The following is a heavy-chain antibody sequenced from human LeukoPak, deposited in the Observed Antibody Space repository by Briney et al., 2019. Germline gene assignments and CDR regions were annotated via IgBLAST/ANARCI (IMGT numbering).Heavy chain of an antibody. V-gene: IGHV4-31*03. CDR2: IYYSGST. CDR3: ARDQHDYVWGSYPGDY. CDR1: GGSISSGGYY. J-gene: IGHJ4*02. D-gene: IGHD3-16*01. Sequence: PSETLSLTCTVSGGSISSGGYYWSWIRQHPGKGLEWIGYIYYSGSTYYNPSLKSRVTISVDTSKNQFSLKLSSVTAADTAVYYCARDQHDYVWGSYPGDYWSQGTLVAVSS.